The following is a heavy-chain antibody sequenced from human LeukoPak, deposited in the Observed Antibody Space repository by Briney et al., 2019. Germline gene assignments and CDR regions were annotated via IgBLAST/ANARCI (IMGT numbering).Heavy chain of an antibody. V-gene: IGHV4-39*07. J-gene: IGHJ6*03. CDR3: ARESGYGGYANMDV. Sequence: SETLSLTCAVSGGSISSSSYYWGWIRRPPGKGLEWIGSIYYSGSTYYNPSLKSRVTISVDTSKNQFSLKLSSVTAADTAVYYCARESGYGGYANMDVWGKGTTVTVSS. CDR1: GGSISSSSYY. D-gene: IGHD5-12*01. CDR2: IYYSGST.